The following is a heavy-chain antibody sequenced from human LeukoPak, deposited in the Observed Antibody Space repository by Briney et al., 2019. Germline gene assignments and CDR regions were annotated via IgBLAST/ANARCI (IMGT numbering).Heavy chain of an antibody. D-gene: IGHD1-26*01. J-gene: IGHJ4*02. V-gene: IGHV3-21*04. CDR3: AIPIVGILRGNFDY. Sequence: GGSLRLSCAASGFTFSSYSINWIRQAPGKGLNWFSSMSVGSGLIYYAESVKGRFTVSRDNAKKSLYLQMNSLRADDTAVYYCAIPIVGILRGNFDYWGQGTLVAVSS. CDR2: MSVGSGLI. CDR1: GFTFSSYS.